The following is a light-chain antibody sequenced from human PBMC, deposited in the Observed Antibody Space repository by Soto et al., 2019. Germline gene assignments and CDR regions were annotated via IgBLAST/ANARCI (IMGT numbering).Light chain of an antibody. CDR2: AAS. V-gene: IGKV1-27*01. J-gene: IGKJ4*01. Sequence: DIQMTQSPSSLSASVGGRVTITCRASQGSSTNLAWYHQKPGKVPKLLSYAASTLQSGVPSRFSGSGCGTEFTLTISCLQPEDVRTYYCQKYNGAPLTFGGGTKVEIK. CDR3: QKYNGAPLT. CDR1: QGSSTN.